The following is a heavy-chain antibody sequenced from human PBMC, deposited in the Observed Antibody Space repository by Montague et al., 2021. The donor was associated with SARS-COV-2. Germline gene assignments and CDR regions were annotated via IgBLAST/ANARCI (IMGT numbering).Heavy chain of an antibody. D-gene: IGHD3-3*01. CDR2: MYYSGST. Sequence: SETLSLTCTVSGASVRSGNSYWNWIRQPPGKGLEWIGYMYYSGSTKYNPSLKSRVTISVDTSKNQFSLKLSSVTAADTAVYYCARDQTHYDFWSAYHPGAFDIWGQGTMVTVSS. J-gene: IGHJ3*02. CDR3: ARDQTHYDFWSAYHPGAFDI. CDR1: GASVRSGNSY. V-gene: IGHV4-61*01.